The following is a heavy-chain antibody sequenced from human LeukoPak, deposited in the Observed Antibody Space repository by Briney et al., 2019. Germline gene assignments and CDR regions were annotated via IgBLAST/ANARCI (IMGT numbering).Heavy chain of an antibody. CDR3: GRGGKVQQLVLAR. V-gene: IGHV3-74*01. Sequence: GGSLRLSCAASGFTFSSYWMHWVRQAPGKGLVWVSRISSEGSSTTYADSGKGRFTISRDNAKNTLYRQMNSLRAEDTAVYYCGRGGKVQQLVLARWGQGSLVTVSS. CDR2: ISSEGSST. J-gene: IGHJ4*02. CDR1: GFTFSSYW. D-gene: IGHD6-13*01.